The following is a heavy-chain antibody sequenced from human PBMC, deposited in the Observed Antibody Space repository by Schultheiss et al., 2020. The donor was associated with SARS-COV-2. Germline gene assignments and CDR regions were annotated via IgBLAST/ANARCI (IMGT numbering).Heavy chain of an antibody. D-gene: IGHD2-2*01. V-gene: IGHV1-69*06. Sequence: SVKVSCKASGGTFSSYAISWVRQAPGQGLEWMGGIIPIFGTANYAQKFQGRVTITADKSTSTAYMELSSLRSEDTAVYYCAREKYQLIKSGAFDIWGQGTMVTVSS. CDR3: AREKYQLIKSGAFDI. CDR2: IIPIFGTA. J-gene: IGHJ3*02. CDR1: GGTFSSYA.